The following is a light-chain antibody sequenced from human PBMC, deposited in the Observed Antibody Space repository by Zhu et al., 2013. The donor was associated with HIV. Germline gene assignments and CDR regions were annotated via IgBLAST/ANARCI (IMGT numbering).Light chain of an antibody. CDR1: SSNIGRNY. CDR3: GAWDSSLSLWL. Sequence: QSVLTQPPSVSAAPGQKVTISCSGSSSNIGRNYVSWYQQLPGTAPKLLIYDNDKRPSGIPDRFSGSKSGTSATLGITGLQTGDEADYYCGAWDSSLSLWLFGGGTKVTVL. V-gene: IGLV1-51*01. CDR2: DND. J-gene: IGLJ3*02.